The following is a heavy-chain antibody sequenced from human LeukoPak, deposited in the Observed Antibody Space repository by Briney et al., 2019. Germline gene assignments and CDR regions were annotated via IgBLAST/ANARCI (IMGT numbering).Heavy chain of an antibody. J-gene: IGHJ6*03. D-gene: IGHD5-18*01. CDR3: ANSGYSYGYGHYYYMDV. V-gene: IGHV3-21*01. CDR2: ISSSSSYI. CDR1: GFTFSSYS. Sequence: PGGSLRLSCAASGFTFSSYSMNWVRQAPGKGLEWVSSISSSSSYIYYADSVKGRFTTSRDNAKNSLYLQMNSLRAKDTAMYCCANSGYSYGYGHYYYMDVWGKGTTVTVSS.